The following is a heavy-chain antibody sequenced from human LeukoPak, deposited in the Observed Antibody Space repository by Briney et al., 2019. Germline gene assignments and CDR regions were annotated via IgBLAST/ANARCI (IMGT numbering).Heavy chain of an antibody. CDR2: IYTSGST. CDR3: ARGSTTWDWFDP. V-gene: IGHV4-4*07. CDR1: GGSISDYY. J-gene: IGHJ5*02. D-gene: IGHD2-2*01. Sequence: SETLSLTCTVYGGSISDYYWSWIRQPAGKGLEWIGRIYTSGSTNYNPSLKSRVTMSVDTSKNQFSLKLSSVTAADTAVYYCARGSTTWDWFDPWGQGTLVTVSS.